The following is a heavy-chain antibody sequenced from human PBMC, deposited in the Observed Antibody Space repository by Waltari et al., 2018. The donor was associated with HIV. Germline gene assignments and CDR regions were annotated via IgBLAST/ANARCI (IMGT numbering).Heavy chain of an antibody. J-gene: IGHJ6*02. CDR3: ARDRSDDFWSGPNYGMDV. D-gene: IGHD3-3*01. V-gene: IGHV3-21*06. CDR1: GFGFRTYC. CDR2: IRGSNTYI. Sequence: EEHVVESGGGLVKPGESLRVSCAASGFGFRTYCVRGGRQAPGKGLEWVSSIRGSNTYIYYADSVKGRFTISRDNAKNSLSLQMSSLRAEATAVYYCARDRSDDFWSGPNYGMDVWGQGTTVTVSS.